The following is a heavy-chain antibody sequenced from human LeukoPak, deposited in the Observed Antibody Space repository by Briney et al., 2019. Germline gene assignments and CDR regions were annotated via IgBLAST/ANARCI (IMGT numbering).Heavy chain of an antibody. CDR3: AREYYYDSSGFTPYFDC. V-gene: IGHV4-30-2*01. CDR1: GGSISSGGYS. Sequence: SETLSLTCAVSGGSISSGGYSWSWIRQPPGKGLEWIGYIYHSGSTYYNPSLKSRVTISVDRSKNQFSLKLSSVTAADTAVYYCAREYYYDSSGFTPYFDCWGQGTLVTVSS. D-gene: IGHD3-22*01. J-gene: IGHJ4*02. CDR2: IYHSGST.